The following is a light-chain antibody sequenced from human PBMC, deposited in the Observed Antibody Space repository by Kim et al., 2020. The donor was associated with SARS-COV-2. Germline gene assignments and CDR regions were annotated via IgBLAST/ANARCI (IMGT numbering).Light chain of an antibody. CDR2: NVT. Sequence: GQSITISFSGTGSDIGGYNFVSWYQHHPGKAPRLLISNVTERPSGVSNRFSGSKSGNTASLTISGLQAEDEAVYYCSSYTSSTTLALGGGTRVTVL. CDR1: GSDIGGYNF. V-gene: IGLV2-14*03. J-gene: IGLJ1*01. CDR3: SSYTSSTTLA.